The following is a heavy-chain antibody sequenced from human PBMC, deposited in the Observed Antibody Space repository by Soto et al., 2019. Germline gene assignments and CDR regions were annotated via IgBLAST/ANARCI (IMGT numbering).Heavy chain of an antibody. Sequence: QLQLQESGPGLVKPSETLSLTCTVSGGSITNSGYYWGWVRQPPGNGLEGIGSIFYSGSIHYKPSLHSRVTISGDTSKNQFSLKLSSVTAADTAVYYCARTPDSSGYYFDYWGQGTLVTVSS. V-gene: IGHV4-39*01. CDR2: IFYSGSI. CDR1: GGSITNSGYY. J-gene: IGHJ4*02. D-gene: IGHD3-22*01. CDR3: ARTPDSSGYYFDY.